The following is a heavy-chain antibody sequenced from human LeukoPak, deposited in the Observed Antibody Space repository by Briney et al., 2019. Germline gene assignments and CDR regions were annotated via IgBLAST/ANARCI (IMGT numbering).Heavy chain of an antibody. Sequence: PSGTLSLTCAVSGGSISTNNWWSWVRQPPGKGLEWIGEIYRDGSTNYNPSLKSRSVTSIDKPNNQFSLKLSSVTAADTAVYYCARGLGTYYYGSGSYYFDYWGQGALVTVSS. V-gene: IGHV4-4*02. CDR3: ARGLGTYYYGSGSYYFDY. J-gene: IGHJ4*02. D-gene: IGHD3-10*01. CDR1: GGSISTNNW. CDR2: IYRDGST.